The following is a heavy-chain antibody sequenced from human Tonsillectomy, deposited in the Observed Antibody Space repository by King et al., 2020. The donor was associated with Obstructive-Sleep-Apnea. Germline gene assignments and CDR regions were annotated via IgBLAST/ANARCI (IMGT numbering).Heavy chain of an antibody. Sequence: EVQLVQSGGEVKKPGESLKISCKGSGYSFTNYWIGWVRQKPGKGLEWMGMIYPGDSDTIYSPSFQGQVTISADKSISTAYLQWSSLKASXSAMYYCARRSGXYXVLWXXPWGQGTLVTVSS. J-gene: IGHJ5*02. D-gene: IGHD1-26*01. CDR1: GYSFTNYW. V-gene: IGHV5-51*01. CDR3: ARRSGXYXVLWXXP. CDR2: IYPGDSDT.